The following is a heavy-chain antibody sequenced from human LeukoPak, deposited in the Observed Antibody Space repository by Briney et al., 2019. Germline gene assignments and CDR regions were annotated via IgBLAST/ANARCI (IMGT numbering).Heavy chain of an antibody. CDR1: GYSISSGYY. J-gene: IGHJ4*02. V-gene: IGHV4-38-2*02. D-gene: IGHD6-13*01. Sequence: SETLSLTCTVSGYSISSGYYWGWIRQPPGKGLEWIGSIYHRGSTYYNPSLKSRVTISVDTSKNQFSLKLSSVTAADTAVYYCARIAAAGTRIDYWGQGTLVTVSS. CDR2: IYHRGST. CDR3: ARIAAAGTRIDY.